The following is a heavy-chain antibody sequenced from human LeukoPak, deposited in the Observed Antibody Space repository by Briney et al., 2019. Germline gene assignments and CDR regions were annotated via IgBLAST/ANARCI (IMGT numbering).Heavy chain of an antibody. CDR1: GYPFTGYY. CDR3: ARLADCSSSSCRSFDY. D-gene: IGHD2-2*01. Sequence: ASVKVSCKASGYPFTGYYLHWVRQAPGQGLEWMGWINPNGGFTNYAQKFQGRVTMTRDTSISTAYMELGRLRSDDTAVYYCARLADCSSSSCRSFDYWGQGTLVTVSS. J-gene: IGHJ4*02. V-gene: IGHV1-2*02. CDR2: INPNGGFT.